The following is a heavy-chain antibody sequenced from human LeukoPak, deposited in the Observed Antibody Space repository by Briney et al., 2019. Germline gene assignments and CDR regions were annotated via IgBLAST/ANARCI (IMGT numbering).Heavy chain of an antibody. J-gene: IGHJ4*02. CDR3: ATDRATQYFDY. CDR2: IWYDGSNQ. V-gene: IGHV3-30*02. CDR1: GFTFSSYG. Sequence: GGSLRLSCAASGFTFSSYGMHWVRQAPGKGLEWVAFIWYDGSNQYYADSVKGRFTISRDNSKNTLYLQMSSLRADDTAVYYCATDRATQYFDYWGQGTLVTVSS.